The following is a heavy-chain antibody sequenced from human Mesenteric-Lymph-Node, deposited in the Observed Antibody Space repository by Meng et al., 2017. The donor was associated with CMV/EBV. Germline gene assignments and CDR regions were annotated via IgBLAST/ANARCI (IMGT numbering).Heavy chain of an antibody. CDR2: IYPADSDT. CDR3: ARRVRYCAATNCFTLGFDY. CDR1: GYTFIDYW. J-gene: IGHJ4*02. D-gene: IGHD2-8*02. V-gene: IGHV5-51*01. Sequence: GESLKISCQGFGYTFIDYWIGWVRQVPGKGLEWMGLIYPADSDTRYSPSFQGHVTISADKSSSTAYLQWTSLRASDTGIYYCARRVRYCAATNCFTLGFDYWGQGTLVTVSS.